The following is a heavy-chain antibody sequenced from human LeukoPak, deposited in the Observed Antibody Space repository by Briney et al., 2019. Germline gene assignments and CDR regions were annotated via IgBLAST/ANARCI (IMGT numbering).Heavy chain of an antibody. Sequence: ASVTVSCTASGYTFTSYGISWVRQAPGQGLEWMGWISAYNGNTNYAQKLQGRVTMTTDTSTSTAYMELRSLRSDDTAVYYCARAGGRRYFDWLLFVPFDYWGQGTLVTVSS. CDR2: ISAYNGNT. V-gene: IGHV1-18*01. CDR1: GYTFTSYG. J-gene: IGHJ4*02. CDR3: ARAGGRRYFDWLLFVPFDY. D-gene: IGHD3-9*01.